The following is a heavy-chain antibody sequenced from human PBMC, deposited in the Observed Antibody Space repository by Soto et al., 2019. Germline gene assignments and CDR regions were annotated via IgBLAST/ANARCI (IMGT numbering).Heavy chain of an antibody. D-gene: IGHD6-13*01. J-gene: IGHJ4*02. Sequence: QVQLVQSGADVKKPGASVKVSCKSSGYTFTSYGISWVRQAPGQGLEWMGWISAYSGSTNYAHKLQGRVTMTTDTSTGTDYMELRSLRSDDTAVYYCAKSIAAAVDFDYWGKGTLVTVSS. CDR1: GYTFTSYG. V-gene: IGHV1-18*01. CDR3: AKSIAAAVDFDY. CDR2: ISAYSGST.